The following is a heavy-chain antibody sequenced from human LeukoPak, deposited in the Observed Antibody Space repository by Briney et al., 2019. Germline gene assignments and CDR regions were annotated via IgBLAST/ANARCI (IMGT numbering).Heavy chain of an antibody. CDR3: ARGDIAVAAELDY. Sequence: SETLSLTCTVSGGSISPYYWTWIRQSPGKALEWIGYIYYSGRTSYNPSLKSRVTMSVDTSKNQFSLKLSSVTAADTAVYYCARGDIAVAAELDYWGQGTLVTVSS. D-gene: IGHD6-19*01. V-gene: IGHV4-59*12. CDR1: GGSISPYY. J-gene: IGHJ4*02. CDR2: IYYSGRT.